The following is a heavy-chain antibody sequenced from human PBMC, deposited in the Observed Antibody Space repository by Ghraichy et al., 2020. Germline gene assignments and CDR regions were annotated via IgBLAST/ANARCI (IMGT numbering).Heavy chain of an antibody. J-gene: IGHJ4*02. Sequence: GESLNISCAASGFTFSNYWMTWVRQAPGKGLEWVANIKQDETQKYYVDSVKGRFTISRDNAKNLMYLQMNSLRADDTAVYYCMRDFGGSSDWGQGTLVTGSS. CDR1: GFTFSNYW. CDR2: IKQDETQK. D-gene: IGHD1-26*01. CDR3: MRDFGGSSD. V-gene: IGHV3-7*01.